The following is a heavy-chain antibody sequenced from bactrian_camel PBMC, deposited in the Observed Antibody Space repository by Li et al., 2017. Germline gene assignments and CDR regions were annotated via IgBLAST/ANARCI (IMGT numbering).Heavy chain of an antibody. J-gene: IGHJ4*01. CDR2: IYLVGRGQT. V-gene: IGHV3S1*01. Sequence: HVQLVESGGGSVQAGESPKLSCAASGDPTRMHLMAWFRQAPGKERDGVAAIYLVGRGQTNYDDQVKGRFTISRDDAKNTLFLQMDSLEPEDTARYYCAATRAGGLRYCPGPNPERQFTYWGQGTQVTVS. CDR1: GDPTRMHL. D-gene: IGHD2*01. CDR3: AATRAGGLRYCPGPNPERQFTY.